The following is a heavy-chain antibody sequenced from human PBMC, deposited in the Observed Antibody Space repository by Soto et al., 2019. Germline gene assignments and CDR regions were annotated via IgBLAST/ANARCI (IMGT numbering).Heavy chain of an antibody. CDR3: ARFRLLENDAFDI. Sequence: QVQLQESGPGLVKPSQTLSLTCTVSGGSISSGGYYWSWIRQHPGKGLEWIGYIYYSGSTYYNPSLKSRVTISVDTSKNQVSVKLSSVTAADTAVYYCARFRLLENDAFDIWGQGTMVTVSS. CDR2: IYYSGST. D-gene: IGHD1-1*01. J-gene: IGHJ3*02. CDR1: GGSISSGGYY. V-gene: IGHV4-31*03.